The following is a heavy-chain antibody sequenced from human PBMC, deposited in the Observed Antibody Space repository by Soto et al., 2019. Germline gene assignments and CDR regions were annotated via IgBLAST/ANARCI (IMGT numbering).Heavy chain of an antibody. V-gene: IGHV3-21*01. CDR2: ITGSSSSI. D-gene: IGHD5-12*01. J-gene: IGHJ6*02. CDR1: GFIFNSHN. Sequence: EVQLVESGGGLVKPGGSLRLSCAASGFIFNSHNMNWVRQAPGKGLEWVASITGSSSSIFYADSLKGRFTISRDNANNSKYLQMLKMRAEEAAVYSCARLVAGEAGYGMDAWGQGTTVTVSS. CDR3: ARLVAGEAGYGMDA.